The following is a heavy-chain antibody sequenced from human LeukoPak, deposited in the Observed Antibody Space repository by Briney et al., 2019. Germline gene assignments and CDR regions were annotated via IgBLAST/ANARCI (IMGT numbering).Heavy chain of an antibody. D-gene: IGHD3-3*01. Sequence: PGRSLRLSCAASGFTFSSYAMHWVRQAPGKGLEWVAVISYDGSSKYYADSVKGRFTISRDNSKNTLYLQMNSLRAEDTAVYYCARDRGFDGGTYYDFWSGYNRYYYYGMDVWGQGTTVTVSS. CDR1: GFTFSSYA. J-gene: IGHJ6*02. CDR2: ISYDGSSK. CDR3: ARDRGFDGGTYYDFWSGYNRYYYYGMDV. V-gene: IGHV3-30-3*01.